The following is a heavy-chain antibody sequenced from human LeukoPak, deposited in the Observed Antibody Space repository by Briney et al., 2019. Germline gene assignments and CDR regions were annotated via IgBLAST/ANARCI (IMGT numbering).Heavy chain of an antibody. CDR2: ISYSGTP. Sequence: PSETLSLTCTVSGGSISSSNYYWGWVRQPPGKGLEWIGSISYSGTPYYNPSLKSRVTISVDTSKNQFSLKLSSVTAADTAVYYCARDLPYFYGSGTPSDHWGQGTLVTVSS. CDR3: ARDLPYFYGSGTPSDH. J-gene: IGHJ4*02. CDR1: GGSISSSNYY. V-gene: IGHV4-39*07. D-gene: IGHD3-10*01.